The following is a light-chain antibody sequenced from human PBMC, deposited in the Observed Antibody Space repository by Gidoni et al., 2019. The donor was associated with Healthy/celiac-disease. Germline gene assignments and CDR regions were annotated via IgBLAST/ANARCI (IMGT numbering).Light chain of an antibody. V-gene: IGLV2-14*01. CDR3: SSYTSSSTFPYV. Sequence: QSALPQPASVSGSPGQSITISCTGTSSDVGGYNYVSWYQQHPGKAPKLMIYDVSNRPSGVSNRFSGSKSGNTASLTISGLQAEDEADYYCSSYTSSSTFPYVFGTGTKVTVL. CDR2: DVS. J-gene: IGLJ1*01. CDR1: SSDVGGYNY.